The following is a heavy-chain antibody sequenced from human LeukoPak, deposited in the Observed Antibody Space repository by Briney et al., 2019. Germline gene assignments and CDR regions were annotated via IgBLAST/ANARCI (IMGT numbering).Heavy chain of an antibody. J-gene: IGHJ4*02. D-gene: IGHD3-9*01. V-gene: IGHV4-34*01. Sequence: SETLSLTCAVYGGSFSNYYWSWIRQPPGKGLEWIGSIYYSGSTYYNPSLKSRVTMSTDTSKNQFSLKLTSVTAADTAVYYCARPAILTGYSYWGQGILVTVS. CDR2: IYYSGST. CDR3: ARPAILTGYSY. CDR1: GGSFSNYY.